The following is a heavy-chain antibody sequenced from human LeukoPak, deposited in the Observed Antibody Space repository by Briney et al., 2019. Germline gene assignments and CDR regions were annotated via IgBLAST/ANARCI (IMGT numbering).Heavy chain of an antibody. CDR2: VKSNIDGAST. CDR3: TACNGDCYMVY. V-gene: IGHV3-15*01. CDR1: GFTFRNAW. Sequence: TGGSLRLSCAASGFTFRNAWMSWVRQAPGKGLEWLGRVKSNIDGASTDYAAPVRGRFTISRDDSKNTVYLQMNNLKTEDTAVYYCTACNGDCYMVYWGQGTLVTVSS. D-gene: IGHD2-21*02. J-gene: IGHJ4*02.